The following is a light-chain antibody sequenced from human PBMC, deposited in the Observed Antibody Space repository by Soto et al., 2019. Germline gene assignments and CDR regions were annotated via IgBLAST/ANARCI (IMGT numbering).Light chain of an antibody. V-gene: IGLV2-14*03. Sequence: QSVLTQPASVSGSPGQSIAISCTGTSSDVDGYNYVSWYQQHPGRVPKLLIYDVSYRPSGVSGRFSGSKSGNTASLTISGLQAEDEAEYYCSSYTSGSTFGVFGTGTKVTVL. CDR1: SSDVDGYNY. J-gene: IGLJ1*01. CDR2: DVS. CDR3: SSYTSGSTFGV.